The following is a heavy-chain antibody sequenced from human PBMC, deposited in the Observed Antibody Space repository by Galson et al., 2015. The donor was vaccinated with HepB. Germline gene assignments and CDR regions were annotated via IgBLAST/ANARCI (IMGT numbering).Heavy chain of an antibody. Sequence: LSLTCTVSGGSTSSRGYYWGWIRQSPGKGLEWIGSIYYDGSTYYNPSLKSRVTVSADTSRNHFSLTLNSVTAADTAVYYCARYGSGSTRVRYFDYWGQGTLVTVSS. CDR2: IYYDGST. J-gene: IGHJ4*02. CDR1: GGSTSSRGYY. CDR3: ARYGSGSTRVRYFDY. V-gene: IGHV4-39*07. D-gene: IGHD3-10*01.